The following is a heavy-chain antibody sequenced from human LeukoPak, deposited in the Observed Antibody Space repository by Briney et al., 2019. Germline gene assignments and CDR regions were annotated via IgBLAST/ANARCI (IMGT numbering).Heavy chain of an antibody. J-gene: IGHJ5*02. CDR1: GYTFTGYY. CDR2: INPNTGGT. V-gene: IGHV1-2*02. Sequence: GASVKVSCKASGYTFTGYYIHWIRQAPGHGLEWMGWINPNTGGTIYAQKSQGRVTMTRDTSISTAYLELTRLKSDDTAVYYCAKDREGTRILGMDRPFFTSWGQGTLVTVSS. D-gene: IGHD2/OR15-2a*01. CDR3: AKDREGTRILGMDRPFFTS.